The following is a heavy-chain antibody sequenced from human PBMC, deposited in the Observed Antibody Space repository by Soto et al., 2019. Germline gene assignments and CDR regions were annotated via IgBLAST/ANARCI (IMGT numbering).Heavy chain of an antibody. CDR3: GRSNWGADS. Sequence: EVQLVGSGGGLVQPGGSLRLSCAVSGFSLSSYWMYWVRQAPGEAPVWVSLIKHGDSDTIYADSVRGRFTISRDNAKNTLYLQMNSLRAEDTAVYFCGRSNWGADSWGLGTLVTVSS. CDR2: IKHGDSDT. CDR1: GFSLSSYW. V-gene: IGHV3-74*01. D-gene: IGHD7-27*01. J-gene: IGHJ5*01.